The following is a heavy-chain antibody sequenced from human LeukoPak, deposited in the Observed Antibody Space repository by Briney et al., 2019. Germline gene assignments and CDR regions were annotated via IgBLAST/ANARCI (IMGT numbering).Heavy chain of an antibody. D-gene: IGHD3-3*01. CDR3: ARDTPTISGAFDI. Sequence: PGGSLRLSCAASGFTFDDYGMSWVRQVSGKGLEWVSGINWNGGSTGYADSVKGRFTIFRDNAKNTLYLQINSLRVEDTALYYCARDTPTISGAFDIWGQGTMVTVSS. CDR2: INWNGGST. V-gene: IGHV3-20*04. CDR1: GFTFDDYG. J-gene: IGHJ3*02.